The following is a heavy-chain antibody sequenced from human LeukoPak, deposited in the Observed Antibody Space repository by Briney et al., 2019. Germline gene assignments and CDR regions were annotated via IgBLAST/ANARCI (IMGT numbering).Heavy chain of an antibody. Sequence: ASVKVSCKASGYTFTGYHLHWVRQAPGQGLEWMGWINPNSGGTNRAQKFQGRVTMTRDTSISTAYMGLSSLRSDDTAVYYCAREGVGDYNDAFDIWGQGTMVTVSS. J-gene: IGHJ3*02. CDR2: INPNSGGT. CDR3: AREGVGDYNDAFDI. V-gene: IGHV1-2*02. CDR1: GYTFTGYH. D-gene: IGHD4-17*01.